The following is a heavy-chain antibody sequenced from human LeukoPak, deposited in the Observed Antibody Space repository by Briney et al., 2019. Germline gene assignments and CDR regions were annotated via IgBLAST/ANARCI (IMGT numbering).Heavy chain of an antibody. V-gene: IGHV3-33*06. J-gene: IGHJ4*02. CDR2: IWNDGNNK. D-gene: IGHD1-26*01. Sequence: PGGSLRLSCAASGFTFSSSAMHWVRQAPGKGPEWVAVIWNDGNNKYNTGSVKGRFTVSRDNSKNTLFLQMNSLRAEDTAVYYCAKDSIVGATKHFDYWGQGTLVTVSS. CDR1: GFTFSSSA. CDR3: AKDSIVGATKHFDY.